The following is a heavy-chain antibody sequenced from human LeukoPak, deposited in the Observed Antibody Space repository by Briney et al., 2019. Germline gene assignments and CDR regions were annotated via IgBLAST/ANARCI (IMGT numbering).Heavy chain of an antibody. CDR2: ISYDGSNK. CDR1: GFAFSSYG. CDR3: AKERTYDYVWGSYCYPLYFDY. Sequence: GGSLRLSCAASGFAFSSYGMHWVRQAPGKGLEWVAVISYDGSNKYYADSVKGRFTISRDNSKNTLYLQMNSLRAEDTAVYYCAKERTYDYVWGSYCYPLYFDYWGQGTLVTVSS. D-gene: IGHD3-16*02. V-gene: IGHV3-30*18. J-gene: IGHJ4*02.